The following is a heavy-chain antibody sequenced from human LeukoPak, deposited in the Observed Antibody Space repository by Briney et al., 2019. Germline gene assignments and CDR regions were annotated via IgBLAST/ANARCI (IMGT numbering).Heavy chain of an antibody. CDR2: IYYSGST. CDR1: GGSISSSSYY. V-gene: IGHV4-39*07. CDR3: ARGYDFWSGYYTGGGYYYYMDV. Sequence: SETLSLTCTVSGGSISSSSYYWGWIRQPPGKGLEWIGSIYYSGSTYYNPSLKSRVTISVDTSKNQFSLKLSSVTAADTAVYYCARGYDFWSGYYTGGGYYYYMDVWGKGTTVTVSS. J-gene: IGHJ6*03. D-gene: IGHD3-3*01.